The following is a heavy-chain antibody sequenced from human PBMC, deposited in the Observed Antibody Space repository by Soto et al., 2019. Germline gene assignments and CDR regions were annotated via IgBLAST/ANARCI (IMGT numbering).Heavy chain of an antibody. D-gene: IGHD2-15*01. Sequence: SETLSLTCAVYGGYFSCYYWSWIRQPPGKGLEWIGEINHSGSTNYNPSLKSRVTISVDTSKNQFSLKLSSVTAADTAVYYCAQTGVVTDQNFDYWGQGTLVTVSS. CDR3: AQTGVVTDQNFDY. V-gene: IGHV4-34*01. J-gene: IGHJ4*02. CDR2: INHSGST. CDR1: GGYFSCYY.